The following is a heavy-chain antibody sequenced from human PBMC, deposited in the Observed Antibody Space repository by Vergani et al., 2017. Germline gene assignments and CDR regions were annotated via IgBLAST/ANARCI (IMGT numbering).Heavy chain of an antibody. CDR3: ARVGYGGNVLYGMDV. CDR2: INWNGGTK. J-gene: IGHJ6*02. CDR1: GFTFDDYG. V-gene: IGHV3-20*04. D-gene: IGHD4-23*01. Sequence: EVQLLESGGDLVQPGGSLRLSCAASGFTFDDYGMSWVRQAPGKGLEWVCSINWNGGTKHYVESMKGRFTISRDNAKNSLFLQMNGLRVEDTAVYYCARVGYGGNVLYGMDVWGQGTTVTVSS.